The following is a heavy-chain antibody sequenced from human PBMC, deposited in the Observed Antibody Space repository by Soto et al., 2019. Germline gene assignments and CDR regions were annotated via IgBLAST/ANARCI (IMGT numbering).Heavy chain of an antibody. D-gene: IGHD2-2*01. CDR3: ARGNGSSYDY. Sequence: QVQLVQSGAEVKKPGSSVKVSCKASGGTFTTYIISWVRQAPGQGLEWMGRIIPVLGVADDPQKFHGRVRIXSDKATNTAYMELSSLRSEDTAVYYCARGNGSSYDYWDEGTLVTVSS. V-gene: IGHV1-69*02. J-gene: IGHJ4*02. CDR2: IIPVLGVA. CDR1: GGTFTTYI.